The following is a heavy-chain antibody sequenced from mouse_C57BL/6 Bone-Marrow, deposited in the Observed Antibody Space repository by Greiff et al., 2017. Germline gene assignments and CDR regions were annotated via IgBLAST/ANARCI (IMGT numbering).Heavy chain of an antibody. CDR3: ARQASTGWAMDY. CDR2: INPNNGGT. CDR1: GYTFTDYY. D-gene: IGHD6-2*01. J-gene: IGHJ4*01. Sequence: VQLQQSGPELVKPGASVKISCKASGYTFTDYYMNWVKQSHGKSLEWIGDINPNNGGTSYNQKFKGKATLTVDKSSSTAYMELRSLTSEDSAVYYCARQASTGWAMDYWGQGTSVTVSS. V-gene: IGHV1-26*01.